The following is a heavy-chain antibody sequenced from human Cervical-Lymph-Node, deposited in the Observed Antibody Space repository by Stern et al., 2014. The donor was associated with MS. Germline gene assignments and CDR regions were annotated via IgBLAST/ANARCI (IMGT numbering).Heavy chain of an antibody. V-gene: IGHV3-30*04. CDR1: GFTFSSYA. CDR3: AREAAAGSLYFDY. D-gene: IGHD6-13*01. Sequence: QVQLVESGGGVVQPGRSLRLSCAASGFTFSSYAMHWVRQAPGKGLEWVAVISYDGSNKYYADSVKGRFTISRDNSKNTLYLQMNSLRAEDTAVYYCAREAAAGSLYFDYWGQGTLVTVSS. CDR2: ISYDGSNK. J-gene: IGHJ4*02.